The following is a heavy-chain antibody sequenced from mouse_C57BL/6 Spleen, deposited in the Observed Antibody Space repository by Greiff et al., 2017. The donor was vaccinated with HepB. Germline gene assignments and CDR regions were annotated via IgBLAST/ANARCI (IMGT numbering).Heavy chain of an antibody. V-gene: IGHV1-7*01. J-gene: IGHJ3*01. Sequence: VQLQQSGAELAKPGASVKLSCKASGYTFTSYWMHWVKQRPGQGLEWIGYINPSSGYTKYNQKFKDKATLTADKFSSTAYMQLSSLTYEDSAVYYCARNHYDYDGFAYWGQGTLVTVSA. CDR2: INPSSGYT. D-gene: IGHD2-4*01. CDR3: ARNHYDYDGFAY. CDR1: GYTFTSYW.